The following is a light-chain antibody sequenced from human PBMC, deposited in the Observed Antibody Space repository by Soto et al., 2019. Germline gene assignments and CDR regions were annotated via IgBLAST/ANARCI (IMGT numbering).Light chain of an antibody. J-gene: IGKJ3*01. Sequence: EIVLTQSPGTLSLSPGERATLSCRASQSVSSSYLAWYQQKPGQAPRLLIYGASSRATGIPDRFSGSGSGTGFSLTISRLEREDFAVYYCQQYGSSPRFTFGPGTKVDIK. CDR2: GAS. V-gene: IGKV3-20*01. CDR1: QSVSSSY. CDR3: QQYGSSPRFT.